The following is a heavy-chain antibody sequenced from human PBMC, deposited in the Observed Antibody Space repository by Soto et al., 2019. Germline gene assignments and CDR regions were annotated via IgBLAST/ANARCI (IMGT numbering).Heavy chain of an antibody. D-gene: IGHD3-22*01. V-gene: IGHV6-1*01. CDR1: GDSVSSNSAA. Sequence: KQSQTLSLTCAISGDSVSSNSAAWNWIRQSPSRGLEWLGRTYYRSKWYNDYAVSVKSRITINPDTSKNQFSLQLNSVTPEDTAVYYCAREGFNYYDSSGPFDYWGQGTLVTVSS. J-gene: IGHJ4*02. CDR3: AREGFNYYDSSGPFDY. CDR2: TYYRSKWYN.